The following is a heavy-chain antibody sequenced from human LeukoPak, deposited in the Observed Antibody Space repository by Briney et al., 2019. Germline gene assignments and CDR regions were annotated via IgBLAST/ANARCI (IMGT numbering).Heavy chain of an antibody. J-gene: IGHJ5*02. Sequence: ASVKVSCKASRGTFSSYAISWVRQAPGQGLEWMGRIIPIFGPANYAQKFQGRVTITTDESTSTAYMELSSLRSEDTAVYYCATHKSSSWRNNWFDPWGQGTLVTVSS. CDR1: RGTFSSYA. CDR2: IIPIFGPA. V-gene: IGHV1-69*05. D-gene: IGHD6-13*01. CDR3: ATHKSSSWRNNWFDP.